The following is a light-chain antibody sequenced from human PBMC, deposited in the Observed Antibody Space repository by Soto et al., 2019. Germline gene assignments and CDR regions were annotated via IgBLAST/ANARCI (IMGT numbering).Light chain of an antibody. CDR2: EVS. V-gene: IGLV2-14*01. Sequence: QSALIQPASVSGSPGQSITISCTGTSSDVGGYNYVSWYQQHPGKAPKLMIYEVSNRPSGVSNRFSGSKSGNTASLTISGLQAEDEADYYCSSYTSSSIYVFGTGTKLTVL. CDR3: SSYTSSSIYV. J-gene: IGLJ1*01. CDR1: SSDVGGYNY.